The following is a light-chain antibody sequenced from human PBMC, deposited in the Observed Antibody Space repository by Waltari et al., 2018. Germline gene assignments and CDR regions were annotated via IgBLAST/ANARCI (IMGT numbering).Light chain of an antibody. J-gene: IGLJ2*01. Sequence: SYELTKPPSVYVSPGQTASITYTGDKLGNKYTSWYHQRPGQSPVLVIYQSTKRPSGIPDRFSGSNSGNTATLTISETQPLDEADYYCQAWDSNTVVFGGGSKLTVL. CDR3: QAWDSNTVV. V-gene: IGLV3-1*01. CDR2: QST. CDR1: KLGNKY.